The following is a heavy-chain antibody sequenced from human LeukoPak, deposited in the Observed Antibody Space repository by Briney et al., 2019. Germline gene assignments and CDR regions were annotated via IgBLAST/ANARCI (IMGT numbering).Heavy chain of an antibody. D-gene: IGHD3-9*01. V-gene: IGHV3-23*01. CDR3: TRHFDWLLPFDY. CDR1: GFTFSSYA. J-gene: IGHJ4*02. CDR2: ISASGGST. Sequence: PGGSLRLSCAASGFTFSSYAMSWVRQAPGKGLEWVSVISASGGSTYYADSEKGRFTISRDNSKNTLYLQMNSLRAEDTAVYYCTRHFDWLLPFDYWGQGTLVTVSS.